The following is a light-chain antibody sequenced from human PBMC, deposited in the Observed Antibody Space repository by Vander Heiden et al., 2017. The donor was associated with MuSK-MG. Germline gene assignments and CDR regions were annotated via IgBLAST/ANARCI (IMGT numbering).Light chain of an antibody. V-gene: IGKV3-11*01. CDR2: DVS. Sequence: EIDLTQSPATLSLSPGERATLSCRASQSISSYLAWYQQKPGQAPRLLIYDVSNRATGIPARFSGSGSGTDFTLTINSREPGDLGFYYCQPHIRCLGALGRGTKVDIK. CDR3: QPHIRCLGA. J-gene: IGKJ3*01. CDR1: QSISSY.